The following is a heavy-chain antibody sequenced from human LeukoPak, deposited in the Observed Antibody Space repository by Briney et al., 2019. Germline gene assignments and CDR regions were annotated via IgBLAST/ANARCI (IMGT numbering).Heavy chain of an antibody. J-gene: IGHJ5*02. Sequence: ASVKVSCKASGYIFTGYYMHWVRQARGQGVEWMGWINPNSGGTNYAQKFQGRVTMARDTSISTAYMELSRLRSDDTAVYYCARGVPAAMIGYNWFDPWGQGTLVTVSS. CDR2: INPNSGGT. CDR3: ARGVPAAMIGYNWFDP. CDR1: GYIFTGYY. D-gene: IGHD2-2*01. V-gene: IGHV1-2*02.